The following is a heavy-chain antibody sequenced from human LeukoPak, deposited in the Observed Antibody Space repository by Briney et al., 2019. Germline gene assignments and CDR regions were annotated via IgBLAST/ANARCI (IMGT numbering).Heavy chain of an antibody. CDR1: GGSISSGGYY. CDR2: INHSGST. V-gene: IGHV4-39*07. Sequence: SETLSLTCTVSGGSISSGGYYWSWIRQPPGKGLEWIGEINHSGSTNYNPSLKSRVTISVDTSKNQFSLKLSSVTAADTAVYYCASWDRMVRGVITPPPMDVWGKGTTVTVSS. D-gene: IGHD3-10*01. J-gene: IGHJ6*03. CDR3: ASWDRMVRGVITPPPMDV.